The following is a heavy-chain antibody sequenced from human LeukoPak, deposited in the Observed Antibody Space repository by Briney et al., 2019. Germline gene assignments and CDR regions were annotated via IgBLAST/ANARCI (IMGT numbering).Heavy chain of an antibody. D-gene: IGHD3-16*01. J-gene: IGHJ3*02. CDR2: IKKDGSEK. CDR3: ASRVMAVNGFDI. CDR1: GFIFSSSW. Sequence: GGSLRLSCAASGFIFSSSWMSWVRQAPGKGLEWVANIKKDGSEKYYVDSVKGRFTISRDNAKSSLYLQMDSLRAEDTAVYYCASRVMAVNGFDIWGQGTMVTVSS. V-gene: IGHV3-7*01.